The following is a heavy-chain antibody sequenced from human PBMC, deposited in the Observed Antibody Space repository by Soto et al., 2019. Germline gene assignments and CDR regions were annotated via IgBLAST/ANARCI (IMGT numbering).Heavy chain of an antibody. J-gene: IGHJ4*02. CDR3: ARVRIVGAREIEF. D-gene: IGHD1-26*01. CDR1: GYTFNRHG. Sequence: QVHLVQSGGEVKKPGASVKVSCKASGYTFNRHGITWVRQAPGQGLEWMGWISGYNGDINYEQKFQGRVTLSSDTLTSTVELDLKSLRFDDTAGYYCARVRIVGAREIEFCGQGTLVTVSS. CDR2: ISGYNGDI. V-gene: IGHV1-18*04.